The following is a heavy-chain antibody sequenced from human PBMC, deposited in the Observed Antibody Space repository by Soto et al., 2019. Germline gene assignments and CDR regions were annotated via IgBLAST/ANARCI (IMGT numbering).Heavy chain of an antibody. D-gene: IGHD3-22*01. V-gene: IGHV4-39*01. CDR2: IYHSGNT. J-gene: IGHJ4*02. Sequence: PSETLSLTCTVSGGSVSSGSYYWGWIRQPPGKGLEWIGSIYHSGNTYYNPSLKSRVSISLDTSKNHFSLELTSVTAADTAVYYCARHAYYYDSWGQGTLVTVSS. CDR3: ARHAYYYDS. CDR1: GGSVSSGSYY.